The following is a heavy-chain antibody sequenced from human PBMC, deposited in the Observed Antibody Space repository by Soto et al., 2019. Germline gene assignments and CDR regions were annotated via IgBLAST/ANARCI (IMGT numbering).Heavy chain of an antibody. CDR3: ARGNHRLLQLWYFDL. Sequence: QVQLVQSGAEVKKPGSSVTVSCKASGGTFSSYTISWVRQAPGQGLEWMGGIIPIFGTANYAQKFQGRVTITADESTSTAYMELSSLRSEDTAVYCCARGNHRLLQLWYFDLWGRGTLVTVSS. CDR1: GGTFSSYT. D-gene: IGHD5-12*01. CDR2: IIPIFGTA. V-gene: IGHV1-69*12. J-gene: IGHJ2*01.